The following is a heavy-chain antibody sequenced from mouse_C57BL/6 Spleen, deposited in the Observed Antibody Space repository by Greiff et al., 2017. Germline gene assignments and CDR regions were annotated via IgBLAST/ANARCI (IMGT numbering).Heavy chain of an antibody. CDR3: ASDNYGSSDKFDY. CDR2: ISSGSSTT. V-gene: IGHV5-17*01. J-gene: IGHJ2*01. Sequence: DVMLVESGGGLVKPGGSLKLSCAASGFTFSDYGMHWVRQAPEKGLEWVAYISSGSSTTYYADTVKGRFTISRDNAKNTLFLQMTSLRAEDTAIYYCASDNYGSSDKFDYWGQGTTLTVSS. CDR1: GFTFSDYG. D-gene: IGHD1-1*01.